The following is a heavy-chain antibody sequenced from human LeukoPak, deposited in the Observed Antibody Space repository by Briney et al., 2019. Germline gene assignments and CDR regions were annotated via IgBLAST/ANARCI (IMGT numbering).Heavy chain of an antibody. V-gene: IGHV1-8*01. D-gene: IGHD6-13*01. CDR3: ARDHSDSWLDS. J-gene: IGHJ5*01. CDR2: MKPNSGDS. CDR1: GYTFASYD. Sequence: ASVKVSCKASGYTFASYDIHWVRQATGQGLEWMGWMKPNSGDSGLAQKFQGRVTMAWNTSMSTAYMELSSLRSEDTAVYYCARDHSDSWLDSWGQGTLVTVSS.